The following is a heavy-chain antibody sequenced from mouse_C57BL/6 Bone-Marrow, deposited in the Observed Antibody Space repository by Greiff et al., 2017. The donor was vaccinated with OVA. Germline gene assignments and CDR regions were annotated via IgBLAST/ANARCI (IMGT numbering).Heavy chain of an antibody. CDR1: GYTFTDYY. J-gene: IGHJ1*03. V-gene: IGHV1-26*01. CDR2: INPNNGGT. Sequence: EVQLQQSGPELVKPGASVKISCKASGYTFTDYYMNWVKQSHGKSLEWIGDINPNNGGTSYNQKFKGKATLTVDKSSSTAYMELRSLTSEDSAVYYCARRFPPYYYGSSHWYFDVWGTGTTVTVSS. CDR3: ARRFPPYYYGSSHWYFDV. D-gene: IGHD1-1*01.